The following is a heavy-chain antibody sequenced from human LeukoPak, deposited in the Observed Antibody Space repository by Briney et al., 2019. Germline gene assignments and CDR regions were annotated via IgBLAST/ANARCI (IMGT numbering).Heavy chain of an antibody. CDR1: GGSISSYY. CDR3: ERSPMYYYDSSGYYAF. CDR2: IYYSGST. D-gene: IGHD3-22*01. Sequence: SETLSLTCTVSGGSISSYYWSWIRQPPGKGLECIGHIYYSGSTNYNPSLKSRVTISVDTSNNQLSLKLSSVTAADTAVYYCERSPMYYYDSSGYYAFGGQGTLVTVSS. J-gene: IGHJ4*02. V-gene: IGHV4-59*01.